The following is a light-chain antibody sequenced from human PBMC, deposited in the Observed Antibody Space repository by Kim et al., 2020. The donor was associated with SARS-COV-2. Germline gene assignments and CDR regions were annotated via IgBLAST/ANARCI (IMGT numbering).Light chain of an antibody. CDR3: QLYGESLYV. V-gene: IGKV3-20*01. CDR2: GAS. Sequence: PGQTATLSCRASQTIRDNYLAWYQHRPGQSPRSLIYGASNRATGIPDRFSGSGSGTAFTLTINRLEPEDSAVYYCQLYGESLYVFGGGTKVDIK. CDR1: QTIRDNY. J-gene: IGKJ4*01.